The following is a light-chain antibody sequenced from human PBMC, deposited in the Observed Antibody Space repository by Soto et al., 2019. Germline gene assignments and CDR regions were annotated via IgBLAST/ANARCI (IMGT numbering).Light chain of an antibody. CDR1: SSDVGGYNY. J-gene: IGLJ3*02. V-gene: IGLV2-14*01. Sequence: QSALTQPASVSGSPGQSITISCTGTSSDVGGYNYVSWYQQHPGKAPKLMIYEVSNWPSGVSNRFSGSKSGNTASLTISGLQAEDEAGYYCSSYTSSSTRVFGGGTKLTVL. CDR2: EVS. CDR3: SSYTSSSTRV.